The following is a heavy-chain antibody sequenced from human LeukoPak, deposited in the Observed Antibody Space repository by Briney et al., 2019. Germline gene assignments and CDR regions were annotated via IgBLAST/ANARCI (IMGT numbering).Heavy chain of an antibody. CDR2: INHSGST. D-gene: IGHD5-12*01. V-gene: IGHV4-34*01. J-gene: IGHJ4*02. CDR3: ARAPPGYSGYAVLSYYFDY. CDR1: GGSFSGYY. Sequence: SETLSLTCAVYGGSFSGYYWSWIRQPPGKGLEWIGEINHSGSTYYNPSLKSRVTISVDTSKNQYPLKLSSVTAADTAVYYCARAPPGYSGYAVLSYYFDYWGQGTLVTVSS.